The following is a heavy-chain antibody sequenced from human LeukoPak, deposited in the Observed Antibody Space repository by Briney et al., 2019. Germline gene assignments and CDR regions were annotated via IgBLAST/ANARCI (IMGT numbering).Heavy chain of an antibody. CDR1: GGSISSGSYY. Sequence: SQTLSLTCTVSGGSISSGSYYWSWIRQPAGKGLEWLGRIYTSGSTNYNPSSKSRVTISVDTSKNQFSLKLSSVTAADTAVYYCASLRQDYDPGRLLAFFDYWGQGTLVTVSS. V-gene: IGHV4-61*02. CDR3: ASLRQDYDPGRLLAFFDY. D-gene: IGHD4-17*01. J-gene: IGHJ4*02. CDR2: IYTSGST.